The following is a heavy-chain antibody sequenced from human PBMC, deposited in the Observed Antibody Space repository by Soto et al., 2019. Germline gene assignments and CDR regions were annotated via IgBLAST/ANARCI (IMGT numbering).Heavy chain of an antibody. CDR3: ARDDVKIGIN. J-gene: IGHJ4*02. D-gene: IGHD3-16*01. CDR2: IYYSGST. V-gene: IGHV4-59*01. Sequence: SETLSLTCTVSGGSISSYYWSWIRQPPGKGLEWIGYIYYSGSTNYNPSLKSRVTISVDTSKNQFSLKLSSVTAADTAVYYCARDDVKIGINWGQGTLVTVSS. CDR1: GGSISSYY.